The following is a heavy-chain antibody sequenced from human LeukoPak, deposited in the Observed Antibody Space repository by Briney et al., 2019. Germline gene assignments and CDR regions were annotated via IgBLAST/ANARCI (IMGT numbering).Heavy chain of an antibody. V-gene: IGHV3-33*01. CDR2: IWYDGSNK. Sequence: GGSLRLSCAASGFTFSSYGMHWVRQAPGKGLEWVAVIWYDGSNKYYADSVKGRFTISRDNSKNTLYLQMNSLRAEDTAVYYCARDFWSSSGQGAGYWGQGTLVTVS. J-gene: IGHJ4*02. CDR1: GFTFSSYG. D-gene: IGHD3-3*01. CDR3: ARDFWSSSGQGAGY.